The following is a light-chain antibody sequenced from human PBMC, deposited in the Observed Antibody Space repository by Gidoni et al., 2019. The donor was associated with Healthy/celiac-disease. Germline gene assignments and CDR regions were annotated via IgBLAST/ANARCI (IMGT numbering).Light chain of an antibody. CDR2: GAS. CDR3: QQYNNWPPLT. V-gene: IGKV3-15*01. Sequence: EILMPKSPATLSVSPGERATLSCRASKIVSSNLAWYQQKPGQAPRLLIYGASTRATGIPARCSGSGSGKEFTLTISRLQSEDFAVYYCQQYNNWPPLTFGGGTKVEIK. J-gene: IGKJ4*01. CDR1: KIVSSN.